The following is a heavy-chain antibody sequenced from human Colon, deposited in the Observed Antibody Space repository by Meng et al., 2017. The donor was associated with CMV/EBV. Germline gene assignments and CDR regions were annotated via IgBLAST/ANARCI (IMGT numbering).Heavy chain of an antibody. CDR1: GGSVTNGSYY. D-gene: IGHD4-11*01. CDR3: ARGQLESNYGPFAFYSSYCLDV. Sequence: SETLSLTCSVSGGSVTNGSYYWTWIRQPPGKGLEWIGEVYRSGSTNYNPSLKSRVTISVDTSKNQFSLKLSSVTAADTAVYYCARGQLESNYGPFAFYSSYCLDVWGQGTTVTVSS. CDR2: VYRSGST. J-gene: IGHJ6*02. V-gene: IGHV4-61*01.